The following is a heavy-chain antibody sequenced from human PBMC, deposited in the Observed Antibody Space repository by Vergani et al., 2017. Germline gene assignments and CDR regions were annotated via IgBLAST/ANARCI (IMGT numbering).Heavy chain of an antibody. CDR3: AKDGEGYSYGYRHFDC. CDR1: GFTFSSYA. J-gene: IGHJ4*01. D-gene: IGHD5-18*01. CDR2: ISGSGGST. V-gene: IGHV3-23*01. Sequence: EVQLLESGGGLVQPGGSLRLSCAASGFTFSSYAMRWVRQAPGKGLEWVSAISGSGGSTYYADSVKGRFTISRDKSKNTLYLQMNSLRADDTAVYYCAKDGEGYSYGYRHFDCWGQGNLVTGSS.